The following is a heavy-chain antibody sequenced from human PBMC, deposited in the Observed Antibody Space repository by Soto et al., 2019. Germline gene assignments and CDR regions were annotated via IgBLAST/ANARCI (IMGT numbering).Heavy chain of an antibody. CDR2: GSYSGTT. CDR1: GVSVSSGSFY. J-gene: IGHJ4*02. V-gene: IGHV4-61*01. Sequence: SETLSLTCTVSGVSVSSGSFYWAWIRQPPGKGLEWIGFGSYSGTTNYKPSLKSRVTISVDTSRSQISLKVSSLTAADTAVYYCARGATVTQYDYWGQGTLVTVSS. CDR3: ARGATVTQYDY. D-gene: IGHD4-17*01.